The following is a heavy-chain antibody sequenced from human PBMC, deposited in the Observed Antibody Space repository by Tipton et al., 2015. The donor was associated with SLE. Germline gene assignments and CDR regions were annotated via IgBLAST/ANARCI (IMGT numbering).Heavy chain of an antibody. CDR2: FSYTGST. Sequence: TLSLTCTVSGGSINSSVYYWGWIRQPPGKGLEWSGSFSYTGSTYYNPSLKSRVTISVDTSKNQFSLKWSPVTAADTAVYYCARRLVGAVVDAFDMWGQGSMVIVSS. D-gene: IGHD1-26*01. J-gene: IGHJ3*02. CDR1: GGSINSSVYY. V-gene: IGHV4-39*07. CDR3: ARRLVGAVVDAFDM.